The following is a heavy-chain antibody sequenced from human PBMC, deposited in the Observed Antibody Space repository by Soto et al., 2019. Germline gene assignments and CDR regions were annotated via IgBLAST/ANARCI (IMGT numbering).Heavy chain of an antibody. V-gene: IGHV1-8*01. CDR2: INPNSGNT. D-gene: IGHD2-2*01. Sequence: ASVKVSCKASGYTFTSYDINWVRQATGQGLEWMGWINPNSGNTGYAQKFQGRVTMTRNTSISTAYMELSSLRSEDTAVYYCARAGYCSSTSCYGYYYYYMDVWGKGTTVTVSS. CDR3: ARAGYCSSTSCYGYYYYYMDV. J-gene: IGHJ6*03. CDR1: GYTFTSYD.